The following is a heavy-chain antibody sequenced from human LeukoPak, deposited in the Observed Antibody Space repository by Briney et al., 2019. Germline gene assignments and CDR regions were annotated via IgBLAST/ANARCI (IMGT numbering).Heavy chain of an antibody. J-gene: IGHJ6*02. CDR3: SRDLVHYSYGMVV. D-gene: IGHD2-2*01. CDR1: GYTFTGYY. Sequence: ASVKVSCKASGYTFTGYYMHWVRQAPAQGLEWMGWINPNSGGTNYAQNPQGRVTMTRDTSISTAYTELSSLRPDDPAVYYFSRDLVHYSYGMVVWGQESTVTVSS. V-gene: IGHV1-2*02. CDR2: INPNSGGT.